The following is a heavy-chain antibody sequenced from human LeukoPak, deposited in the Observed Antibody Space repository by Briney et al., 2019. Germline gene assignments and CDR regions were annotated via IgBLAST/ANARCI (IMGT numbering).Heavy chain of an antibody. Sequence: ASVKVSCKASGYTFTSYGISWVRQAPGQGLEWMGWISAYNGNTNYAQKLQGRVTMTTDTSMSTAYMELRSLRSDDTAVYYCASVLAVAGTDYYYYYMDVWGKGTTVTVSS. CDR3: ASVLAVAGTDYYYYYMDV. CDR1: GYTFTSYG. J-gene: IGHJ6*03. D-gene: IGHD6-19*01. CDR2: ISAYNGNT. V-gene: IGHV1-18*01.